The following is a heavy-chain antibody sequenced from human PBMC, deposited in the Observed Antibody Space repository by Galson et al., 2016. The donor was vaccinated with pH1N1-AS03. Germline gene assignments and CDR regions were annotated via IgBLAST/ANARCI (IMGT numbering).Heavy chain of an antibody. J-gene: IGHJ4*02. CDR2: ISFSSTYI. CDR1: GFTFSSHS. V-gene: IGHV3-21*01. Sequence: SLRLSCAASGFTFSSHSMNWVRQAPGKGLEWVSAISFSSTYIYYADSVQGRSTISRDDAKNSLHLQMNSLRVDDTAVYFCTRSAPRGGHEPFDFWGQGTLVTVSP. D-gene: IGHD5-12*01. CDR3: TRSAPRGGHEPFDF.